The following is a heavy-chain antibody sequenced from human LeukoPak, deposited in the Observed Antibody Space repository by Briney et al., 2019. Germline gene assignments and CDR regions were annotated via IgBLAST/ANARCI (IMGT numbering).Heavy chain of an antibody. CDR3: ARNNYDFWSGYYRH. Sequence: SETLSLTCTVSGGSISSYYWSWIRQPPAKGLEGIGYIYYSGSTNYNPSLKSRVTISVDTSKNQFSLKLSSVTAADTAVYYCARNNYDFWSGYYRHWGQGTLVTVSS. V-gene: IGHV4-59*01. J-gene: IGHJ4*02. CDR2: IYYSGST. D-gene: IGHD3-3*01. CDR1: GGSISSYY.